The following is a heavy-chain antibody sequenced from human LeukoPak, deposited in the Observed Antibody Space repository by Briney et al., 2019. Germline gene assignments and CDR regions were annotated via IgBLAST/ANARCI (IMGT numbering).Heavy chain of an antibody. CDR3: AKDLAPHCGSTSCYGGCDY. J-gene: IGHJ4*02. CDR2: ISGSGGST. Sequence: GGSLRLSCAASGFTFSSYAMSWVRQAPGKGLEWVSAISGSGGSTYYADSVKGRFIISRDNSKNTLYLQMNSLRAEDTAVYYCAKDLAPHCGSTSCYGGCDYWGQGALVTVSS. D-gene: IGHD2-2*01. V-gene: IGHV3-23*01. CDR1: GFTFSSYA.